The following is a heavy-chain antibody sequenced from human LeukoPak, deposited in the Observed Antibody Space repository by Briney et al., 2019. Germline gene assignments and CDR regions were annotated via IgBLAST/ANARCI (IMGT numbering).Heavy chain of an antibody. J-gene: IGHJ4*02. CDR3: AKGPTIPPYYPSGNYYETKAQFDF. Sequence: AQSLTLSCAASGFTFSNNGMDWVRQAPGKWRGWESFIRTDGSYKYYTDSVKGRFTISRDNSKNTLYLQMNSLSTEDTALYYCAKGPTIPPYYPSGNYYETKAQFDFWGQGTLVTVSS. CDR1: GFTFSNNG. CDR2: IRTDGSYK. D-gene: IGHD3-10*01. V-gene: IGHV3-30*02.